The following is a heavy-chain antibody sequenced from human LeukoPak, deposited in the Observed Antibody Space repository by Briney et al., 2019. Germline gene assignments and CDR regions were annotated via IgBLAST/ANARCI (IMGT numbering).Heavy chain of an antibody. J-gene: IGHJ4*02. CDR3: AKATYYYDSSGYDY. CDR2: IWYDGSNK. Sequence: GGSLRLSCAASGFTFSSYGMHWVRQAPGKGLEWVAVIWYDGSNKYYADSVKGRFTISRDNSKNTLYLQMNSLRAEDTGVYYCAKATYYYDSSGYDYWGQGTLVTVSS. D-gene: IGHD3-22*01. V-gene: IGHV3-33*06. CDR1: GFTFSSYG.